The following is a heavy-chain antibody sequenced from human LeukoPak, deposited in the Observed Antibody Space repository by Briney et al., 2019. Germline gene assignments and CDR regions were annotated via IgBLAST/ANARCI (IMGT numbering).Heavy chain of an antibody. V-gene: IGHV4-39*07. D-gene: IGHD3-10*01. Sequence: PSETLSLTCTVSGGSISSSSYYWGWIRQPPGKGLEWIGSIYYSGSTYYNPSLKSRVTISVDTSKNQFSLKLSSVTAADTAVYYCARAQPTQLGLWFGEVLDYFDYWGQGTLVTVSS. CDR3: ARAQPTQLGLWFGEVLDYFDY. CDR2: IYYSGST. J-gene: IGHJ4*02. CDR1: GGSISSSSYY.